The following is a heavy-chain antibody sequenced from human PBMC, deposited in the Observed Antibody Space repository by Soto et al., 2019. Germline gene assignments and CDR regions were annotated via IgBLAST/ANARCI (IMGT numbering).Heavy chain of an antibody. D-gene: IGHD1-26*01. CDR3: ASPYSGSSDYYYYGMDV. V-gene: IGHV3-30-3*01. Sequence: PGGSLRLSCAASGFTFSSYAMHWVRQAPGKGLEWVAVISYDGSNKYYADSVKGRFTISRDNSKNTLYLQMNSLRAEDTAVYYCASPYSGSSDYYYYGMDVWGQGTTVTVSS. J-gene: IGHJ6*02. CDR2: ISYDGSNK. CDR1: GFTFSSYA.